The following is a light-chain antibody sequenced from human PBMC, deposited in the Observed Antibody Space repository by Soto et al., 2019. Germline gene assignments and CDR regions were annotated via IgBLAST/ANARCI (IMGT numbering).Light chain of an antibody. CDR2: GTS. V-gene: IGKV3-20*01. CDR3: QQYGSSGT. CDR1: QSVSSY. Sequence: IVITQSPPTLSVTPGERATLCCRASQSVSSYLAWYQQKPGQAPRLLIYGTSNRATGIPDRFSGSGSGTDFTLTISRLEPEDFAVYYCQQYGSSGTFAQGTTVDI. J-gene: IGKJ1*01.